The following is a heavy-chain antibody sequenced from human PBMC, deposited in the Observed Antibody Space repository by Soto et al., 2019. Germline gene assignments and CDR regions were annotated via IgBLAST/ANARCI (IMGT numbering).Heavy chain of an antibody. CDR1: GFTFSSYG. D-gene: IGHD3-9*01. Sequence: GGSLRLSCTASGFTFSSYGMGWVRQAPGKGLQWVSTIRGDGGQTHYTDSVKGRFSISRDNSKNTVYLQMDSLRAEDTAMYFCARDVGLDSDDFFAYWGQGTQVTVSS. V-gene: IGHV3-23*01. CDR2: IRGDGGQT. CDR3: ARDVGLDSDDFFAY. J-gene: IGHJ4*02.